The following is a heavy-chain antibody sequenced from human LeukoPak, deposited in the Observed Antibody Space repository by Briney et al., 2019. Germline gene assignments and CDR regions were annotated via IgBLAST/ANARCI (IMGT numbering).Heavy chain of an antibody. V-gene: IGHV1-2*02. CDR3: ARARYGDGFAHFDY. D-gene: IGHD5-24*01. Sequence: ASVKVSCKASGYTFTSYAMHWVRQAPGQGLEWMGCITPSGGTNYPQKFQGRVAFTRDTSITTAYMDLSRLTSDDTAVYYCARARYGDGFAHFDYWGQGALVTVSS. CDR2: ITPSGGT. J-gene: IGHJ4*02. CDR1: GYTFTSYA.